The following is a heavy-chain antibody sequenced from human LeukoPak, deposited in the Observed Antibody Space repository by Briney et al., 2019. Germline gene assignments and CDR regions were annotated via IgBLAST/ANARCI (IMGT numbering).Heavy chain of an antibody. D-gene: IGHD6-19*01. CDR2: ISGSGGST. CDR1: GFTFSTYA. CDR3: AKGDRSSSAWSHY. Sequence: QAGGSLRLSCAASGFTFSTYAMSWVRQAPGKGLEWVSAISGSGGSTYYADSVKGRFTVSRDNSKNTLFLQINSLRAEDTAVYHCAKGDRSSSAWSHYWGQGTLVTVSS. V-gene: IGHV3-23*01. J-gene: IGHJ4*02.